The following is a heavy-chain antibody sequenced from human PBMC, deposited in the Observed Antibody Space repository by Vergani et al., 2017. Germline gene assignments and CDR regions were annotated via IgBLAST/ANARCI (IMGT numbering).Heavy chain of an antibody. D-gene: IGHD5-12*01. CDR1: GFTFSACP. V-gene: IGHV3-23*01. CDR2: ISARYPST. J-gene: IGHJ3*02. Sequence: EVQLLQSGGGVIQPGGSVRLSCAASGFTFSACPMTWVRQSAGKGLGWVSAISARYPSTYYADYVKGRFTISRDNSKNMRYLQMNRLRAEDTAVYYCAKPWLFSTTDSFDIWGQGTMVTVSS. CDR3: AKPWLFSTTDSFDI.